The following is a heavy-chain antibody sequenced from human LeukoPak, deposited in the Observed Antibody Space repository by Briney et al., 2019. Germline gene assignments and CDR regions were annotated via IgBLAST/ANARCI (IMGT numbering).Heavy chain of an antibody. CDR3: ARVTMVRGAQAFGY. J-gene: IGHJ4*02. CDR1: GYTFTNYG. Sequence: ASVKVSCKAAGYTFTNYGINWVRQAPGQGLEWMGWINPNNGNTTYIQKLQGRVTMTTDTSTSTAYMELRSLRSDDTAVYYCARVTMVRGAQAFGYWGQGTLVTVSS. V-gene: IGHV1-18*01. CDR2: INPNNGNT. D-gene: IGHD3-10*01.